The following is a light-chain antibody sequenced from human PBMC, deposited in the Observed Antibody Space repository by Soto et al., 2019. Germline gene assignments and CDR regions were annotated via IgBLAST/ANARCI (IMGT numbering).Light chain of an antibody. Sequence: DIQMTQSPSTLSASVGDRVTITCRASQSIRSWLAWYQQKPGKAPKLLIYMASSLESGVPSRFSGSGSGTEFTLTISSLQPDDFATYFCQQYSTYWTFGQGTKVEIK. CDR1: QSIRSW. CDR2: MAS. CDR3: QQYSTYWT. V-gene: IGKV1-5*03. J-gene: IGKJ1*01.